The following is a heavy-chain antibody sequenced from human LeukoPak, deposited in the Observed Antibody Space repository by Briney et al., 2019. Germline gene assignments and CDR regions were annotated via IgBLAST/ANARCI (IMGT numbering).Heavy chain of an antibody. D-gene: IGHD3-10*01. CDR2: ISSGSSTI. CDR3: AKSLLVVGENWFDP. J-gene: IGHJ5*02. V-gene: IGHV3-48*01. CDR1: GFTFSSYS. Sequence: GGSLRLSCAASGFTFSSYSMNWVRQAPGKGLEWVSYISSGSSTIYYADSVKGRFTISRDNSKNTLYLQMNSLRAEDTAVYYCAKSLLVVGENWFDPWGLGTLVTVSS.